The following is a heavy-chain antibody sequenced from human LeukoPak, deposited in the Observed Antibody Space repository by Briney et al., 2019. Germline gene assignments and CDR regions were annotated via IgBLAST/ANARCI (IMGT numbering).Heavy chain of an antibody. CDR3: ARGRDSSGYYSYYYYYYMDV. D-gene: IGHD3-22*01. CDR1: GFTFDDYA. CDR2: ISWNSGSI. V-gene: IGHV3-9*01. Sequence: GGSQRLSCAASGFTFDDYAMHWVRQAPGKGLEWVSGISWNSGSIGYADSVKGRFTISRDNAKNSLYLQMNSLRAEDTAVYYCARGRDSSGYYSYYYYYYMDVWGKGTTVTVSS. J-gene: IGHJ6*03.